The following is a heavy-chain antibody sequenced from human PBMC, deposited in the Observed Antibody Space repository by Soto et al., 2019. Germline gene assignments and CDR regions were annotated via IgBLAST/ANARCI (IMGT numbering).Heavy chain of an antibody. CDR3: ATWGSDDGDYLDNAFDI. V-gene: IGHV1-24*01. Sequence: ASVKVSCKVSGYTLTELSMHWARQAPGNGLERMGGFDPEDGETIYEQKFQRRVTMTEDTSTDTAYMELSSLRSEDTAVYYCATWGSDDGDYLDNAFDIWGQVTMVTVSS. CDR1: GYTLTELS. J-gene: IGHJ3*02. CDR2: FDPEDGET. D-gene: IGHD4-17*01.